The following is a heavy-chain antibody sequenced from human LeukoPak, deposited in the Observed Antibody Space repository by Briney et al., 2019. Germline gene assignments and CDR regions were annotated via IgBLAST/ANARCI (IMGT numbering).Heavy chain of an antibody. J-gene: IGHJ4*02. D-gene: IGHD3-10*01. CDR1: GYTFSGSF. CDR3: VREGINKDFDS. Sequence: ASVRVSCTAPGYTFSGSFMHWVRQAPGQGLEWMGWIKPNSAGTRYAQKFQGRFTMTRDTSINTAYMELSWLTSDDTAVYYCVREGINKDFDSWDQGTLVIVSS. CDR2: IKPNSAGT. V-gene: IGHV1-2*02.